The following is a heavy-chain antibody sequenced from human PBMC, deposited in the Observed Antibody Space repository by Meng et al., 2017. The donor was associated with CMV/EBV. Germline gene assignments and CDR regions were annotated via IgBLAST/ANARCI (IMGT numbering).Heavy chain of an antibody. Sequence: ASVKVSCKASGYTFTSYGISWVRQAPGQGLEWMGWISAYNGNTNYAQKFQGRVTITRNTSISTAYMELSSLRSEDTAVYYCARGRTLNWVEPCKYFDYWGQGTLVTVSS. D-gene: IGHD7-27*01. J-gene: IGHJ4*02. CDR1: GYTFTSYG. V-gene: IGHV1-18*01. CDR2: ISAYNGNT. CDR3: ARGRTLNWVEPCKYFDY.